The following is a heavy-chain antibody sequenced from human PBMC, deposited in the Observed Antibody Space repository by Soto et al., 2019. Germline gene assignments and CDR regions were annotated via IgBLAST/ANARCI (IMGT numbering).Heavy chain of an antibody. CDR3: ARGMTSRYYDFWSGYDY. Sequence: VVPRWLARGVSGFTFSRYWMSCVQQAPGKELEWVANIKQDGSEKYYVDSLKGRFIICRDNAKNSLYLQMNSLRAEDTAVYYCARGMTSRYYDFWSGYDYWGQGTLVTVSS. V-gene: IGHV3-7*01. J-gene: IGHJ4*02. D-gene: IGHD3-3*01. CDR1: GFTFSRYW. CDR2: IKQDGSEK.